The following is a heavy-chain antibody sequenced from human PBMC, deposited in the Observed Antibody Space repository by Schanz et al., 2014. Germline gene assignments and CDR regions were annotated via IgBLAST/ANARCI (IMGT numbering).Heavy chain of an antibody. CDR1: GFTFSDSW. V-gene: IGHV3-74*01. CDR2: TSNDGSFT. CDR3: VRDTDYHFDY. J-gene: IGHJ4*02. Sequence: EVQLVESGGGLVQPGGSLRLSCAASGFTFSDSWMHWVRQAPGKGLVGVSRTSNDGSFTTFADSVKGRFTISRDNAKNTLYLQMNSLRAEDTAVYYCVRDTDYHFDYWGQGTLVTVSS. D-gene: IGHD4-17*01.